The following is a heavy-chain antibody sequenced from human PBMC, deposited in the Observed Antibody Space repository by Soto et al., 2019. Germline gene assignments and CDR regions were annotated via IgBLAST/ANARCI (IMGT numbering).Heavy chain of an antibody. Sequence: LRLFCAASGFTVSSNYMSWVRQAPGKGLEWVSIIYSGGTTYYADSVKGRFTISRDNSKNTLYLQMSSLRAEDTAVYYCAGSGSYFTFDYWGQGTLVTVSS. CDR1: GFTVSSNY. CDR2: IYSGGTT. CDR3: AGSGSYFTFDY. J-gene: IGHJ4*02. D-gene: IGHD1-26*01. V-gene: IGHV3-53*01.